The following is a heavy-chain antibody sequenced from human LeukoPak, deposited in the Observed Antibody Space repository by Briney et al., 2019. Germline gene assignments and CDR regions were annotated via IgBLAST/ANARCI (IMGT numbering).Heavy chain of an antibody. CDR2: IIPIFGTA. CDR3: ARGPWDLGTFDY. Sequence: SVKVSCKASGGTFSSYAISWVRQAPGQGLEWMGGIIPIFGTANYAQKFQGRVTITADESTSTAYMELSSLRSEDTAVYYCARGPWDLGTFDYWGQGTLVTVSS. J-gene: IGHJ4*02. D-gene: IGHD1-26*01. V-gene: IGHV1-69*13. CDR1: GGTFSSYA.